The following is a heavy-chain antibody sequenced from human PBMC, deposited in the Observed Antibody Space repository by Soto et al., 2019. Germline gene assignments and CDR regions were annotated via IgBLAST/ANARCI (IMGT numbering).Heavy chain of an antibody. D-gene: IGHD2-2*01. CDR3: ARGRTYCSSTSCLYYFDY. J-gene: IGHJ4*02. CDR1: GYTFTSYD. CDR2: MNPNSGNT. V-gene: IGHV1-8*01. Sequence: ASVKVSCKASGYTFTSYDINWVRQATGQGLEWMGWMNPNSGNTGYAQKFQGRVTMTRNTSISTAYMELSSLRSEDTAVYYCARGRTYCSSTSCLYYFDYWGQGTLVTVYS.